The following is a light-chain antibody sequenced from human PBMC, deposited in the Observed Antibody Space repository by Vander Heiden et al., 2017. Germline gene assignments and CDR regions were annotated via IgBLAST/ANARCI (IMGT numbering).Light chain of an antibody. CDR3: STWDVSLRIWV. V-gene: IGLV10-54*04. CDR2: RNN. Sequence: QAGLTQPPSVSKGLRQTATLTCPGNSNNVGNQGAAWLQQHQGHPPKLLSYRNNNRPAGISERFSASRSGNTASLTITGLQPEDEADYYCSTWDVSLRIWVFGEGTKLTVL. J-gene: IGLJ3*02. CDR1: SNNVGNQG.